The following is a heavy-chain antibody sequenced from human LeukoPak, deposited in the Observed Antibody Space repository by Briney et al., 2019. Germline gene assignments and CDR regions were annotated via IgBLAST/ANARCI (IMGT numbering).Heavy chain of an antibody. Sequence: GGSLRLSCAASGFTFSSYAMSWVRQAPGKGLEWVSAIDGSGRNTYYADSVKGRFTISRDNSKNTLFLQMNSLRAEDTAVYFCAKDSSVPYGITNWGQGTLVTVS. V-gene: IGHV3-23*01. D-gene: IGHD4-17*01. CDR2: IDGSGRNT. J-gene: IGHJ4*02. CDR1: GFTFSSYA. CDR3: AKDSSVPYGITN.